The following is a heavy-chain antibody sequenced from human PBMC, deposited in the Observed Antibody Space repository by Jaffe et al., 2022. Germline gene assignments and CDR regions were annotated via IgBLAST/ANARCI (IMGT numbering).Heavy chain of an antibody. J-gene: IGHJ4*02. CDR2: IYHSGST. CDR3: ARLGYCSGGSCYEAWLYYFDY. V-gene: IGHV4-4*02. Sequence: QVQLQESGPGLVKPSGTLSLTCAVSGGSISSSNWWSWVRQPPGKGLEWIGEIYHSGSTNYNPSLKSRVTISVDKSKNQFSLKLSSVTAADTAVYYCARLGYCSGGSCYEAWLYYFDYWGQGTLVTVSS. CDR1: GGSISSSNW. D-gene: IGHD2-15*01.